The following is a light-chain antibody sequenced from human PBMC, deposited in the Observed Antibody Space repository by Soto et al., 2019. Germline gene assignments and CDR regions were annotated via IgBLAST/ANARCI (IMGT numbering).Light chain of an antibody. J-gene: IGLJ3*02. Sequence: QSVLTQPPSASGSPGQSVTISCTGTSSDVGGYNYVSWYQQYPGRAPKLMIYEVTTRPAGVPDRFSGSKSGNTASLTVSGLQAEDEADYYCSSYSASNTFYFVFGGGTKLTVL. CDR2: EVT. V-gene: IGLV2-8*01. CDR1: SSDVGGYNY. CDR3: SSYSASNTFYFV.